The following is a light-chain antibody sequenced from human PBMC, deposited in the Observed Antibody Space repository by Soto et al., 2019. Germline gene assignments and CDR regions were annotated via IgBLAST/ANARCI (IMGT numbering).Light chain of an antibody. CDR3: QQSYSTPLT. V-gene: IGKV1-39*01. Sequence: DIHMTLSPSSLSASDGDRVTITCRASQSISSYLNWYQQKPGKAPKLLIYAASSLQSGVPSRFSGSGSGTDFTLTISSLQPEDFATYYCQQSYSTPLTVGGGTKVDVK. J-gene: IGKJ4*01. CDR2: AAS. CDR1: QSISSY.